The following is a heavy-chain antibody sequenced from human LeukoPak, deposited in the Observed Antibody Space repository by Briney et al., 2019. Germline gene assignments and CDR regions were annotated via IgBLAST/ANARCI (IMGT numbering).Heavy chain of an antibody. J-gene: IGHJ4*02. CDR3: ARSSRSWSTFDY. V-gene: IGHV4-34*01. D-gene: IGHD6-13*01. Sequence: PSETLSLTCAVYGGSFSVYYWSWIRQPPGKGLEWIGSIYHRGSTYYNPSLKSRVTMSVDTSKNQFPLKLSSVTAANTAVYYCARSSRSWSTFDYWGQGTLVTVSS. CDR2: IYHRGST. CDR1: GGSFSVYY.